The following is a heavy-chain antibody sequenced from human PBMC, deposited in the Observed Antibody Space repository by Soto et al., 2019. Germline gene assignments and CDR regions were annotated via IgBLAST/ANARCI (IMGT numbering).Heavy chain of an antibody. D-gene: IGHD1-26*01. V-gene: IGHV1-18*01. CDR1: GYTFTSYG. J-gene: IGHJ3*02. CDR2: ISAYNGNT. CDR3: AREEVGATLQAFDI. Sequence: GASVKVSCKASGYTFTSYGISWVRQAPGQGLEWMGWISAYNGNTNYAQKLQGRITMTTDTSTSTAYMELRSLRSDDTAVYYCAREEVGATLQAFDIWGQGTMVTVSS.